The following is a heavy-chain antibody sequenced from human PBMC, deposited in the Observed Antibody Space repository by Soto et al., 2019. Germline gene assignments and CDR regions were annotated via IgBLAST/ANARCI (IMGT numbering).Heavy chain of an antibody. Sequence: GGSLRLSCAASGFTFSSYAMSWVRQAPGKGQEWVSAISGSGGSTYYAESVKGRFTISRDNSKNTLYLQMNSLRAEVMAVYYCAKEAAAVAGYYFDYWGQGTLVTVSS. CDR3: AKEAAAVAGYYFDY. CDR1: GFTFSSYA. D-gene: IGHD6-19*01. J-gene: IGHJ4*02. CDR2: ISGSGGST. V-gene: IGHV3-23*01.